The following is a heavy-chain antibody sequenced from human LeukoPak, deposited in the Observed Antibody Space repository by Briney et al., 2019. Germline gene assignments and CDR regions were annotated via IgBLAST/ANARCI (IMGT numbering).Heavy chain of an antibody. CDR3: ATITMIVGRWGWFDP. D-gene: IGHD3-22*01. Sequence: VASVKVSCKVSGYTLTELSMHWVRQAPGKGLEWMGGFDPEDGETIYAQKFQGRVTMTEDTSTDTAYMELSSLRSEDTAVYYCATITMIVGRWGWFDPWGQGTLVTVSS. J-gene: IGHJ5*02. CDR1: GYTLTELS. CDR2: FDPEDGET. V-gene: IGHV1-24*01.